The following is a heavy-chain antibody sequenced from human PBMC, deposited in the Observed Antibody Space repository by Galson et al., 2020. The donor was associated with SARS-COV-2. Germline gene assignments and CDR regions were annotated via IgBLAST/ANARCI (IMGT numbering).Heavy chain of an antibody. V-gene: IGHV5-51*01. J-gene: IGHJ6*03. CDR3: ARHRGSGSYYSWVHMDV. Sequence: KIGESLKISCKGSGYSFTSYWIGLVRQMPGKGLEWMGIIYPGDSDTRYSPSFQGQFTISADKSISTAYLQWSSLKASDTAMYYCARHRGSGSYYSWVHMDVWGKGTTVTVSS. CDR2: IYPGDSDT. CDR1: GYSFTSYW. D-gene: IGHD3-10*01.